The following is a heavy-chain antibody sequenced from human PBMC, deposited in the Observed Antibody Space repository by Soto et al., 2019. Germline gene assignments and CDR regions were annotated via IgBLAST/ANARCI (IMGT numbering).Heavy chain of an antibody. CDR2: IYYSGST. J-gene: IGHJ4*02. CDR1: GGSISSGGYY. V-gene: IGHV4-31*03. CDR3: ATFVNDLNGSGRY. Sequence: QVQLQESGPGLVKPSQTLSLSCTVSGGSISSGGYYWSWIRQHPGKGLEWIGFIYYSGSTNYNPSLKSRVSISVDTSKNQFSLKLSSVTAADTAVYYCATFVNDLNGSGRYWGQGTLVTVSS. D-gene: IGHD3-10*01.